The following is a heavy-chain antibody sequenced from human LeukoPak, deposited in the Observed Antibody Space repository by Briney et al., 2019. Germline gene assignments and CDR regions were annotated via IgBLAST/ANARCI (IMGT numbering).Heavy chain of an antibody. CDR3: ARGKAGYSSSWAPIGY. V-gene: IGHV4-34*01. Sequence: SETLSLTCAVYGGSFSGYYWGWIRQPPGKGLEWIGSIYYSGSTYYNPSLKSRVTISVDTSKIQFSLKLSSVTAADTAVYYCARGKAGYSSSWAPIGYWGQGTLVTVSS. J-gene: IGHJ4*02. D-gene: IGHD6-13*01. CDR2: IYYSGST. CDR1: GGSFSGYY.